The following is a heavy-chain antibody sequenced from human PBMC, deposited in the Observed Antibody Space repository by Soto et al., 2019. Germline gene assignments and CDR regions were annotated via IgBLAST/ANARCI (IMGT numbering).Heavy chain of an antibody. Sequence: QVQLVESGGGVVQPGRSLRLSCAASGFTFNTDGMHWVRQAPGKGLEWVAVISNDELNKYYADSVKGRFAISRDDSKNTLYLQMNGLRVEDTAVYYCARPRRDYYSCFGMNVWGQGTTVIVTS. CDR3: ARPRRDYYSCFGMNV. J-gene: IGHJ6*02. CDR2: ISNDELNK. CDR1: GFTFNTDG. V-gene: IGHV3-30*03.